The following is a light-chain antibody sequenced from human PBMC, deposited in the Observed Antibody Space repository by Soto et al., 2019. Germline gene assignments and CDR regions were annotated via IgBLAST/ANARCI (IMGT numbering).Light chain of an antibody. CDR1: SSNIGNNY. CDR3: GTLDSSLSAGGVV. CDR2: DNS. Sequence: QSVLTQPPSVSAAPGQKVTISCSGSSSNIGNNYVSWYQQLPGTAPKLLIYDNSKRPPGIPDRFSASKSGTSATLGITGLQTGDEADYYCGTLDSSLSAGGVVFGGGTKVTVL. V-gene: IGLV1-51*01. J-gene: IGLJ2*01.